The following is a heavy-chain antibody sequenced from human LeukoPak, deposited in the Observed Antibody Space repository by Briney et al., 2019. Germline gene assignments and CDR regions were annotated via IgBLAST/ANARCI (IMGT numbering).Heavy chain of an antibody. V-gene: IGHV3-30-3*01. CDR1: GFTLNIYA. CDR2: ISYDESNK. Sequence: GGSLRLSCVVSGFTLNIYAMHWVRQAPGKGLEWVALISYDESNKYYADSVKGRFTISRDNSKNTLYLQMNSLRAEDTALYYCASSPENGYDQYDYFDYWGQGTLVTVSS. J-gene: IGHJ4*02. CDR3: ASSPENGYDQYDYFDY. D-gene: IGHD5-12*01.